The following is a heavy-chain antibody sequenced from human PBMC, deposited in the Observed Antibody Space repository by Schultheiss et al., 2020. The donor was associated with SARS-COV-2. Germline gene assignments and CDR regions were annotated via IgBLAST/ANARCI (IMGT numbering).Heavy chain of an antibody. D-gene: IGHD5-18*01. CDR1: GYRFTNYW. J-gene: IGHJ4*02. CDR2: IDPSDSET. CDR3: ARHWTPVSYGFTPPDY. V-gene: IGHV5-10-1*01. Sequence: GESLKISCQGSGYRFTNYWISWVRQMPGKGLEWMGKIDPSDSETNYSPSFQGHVTISVDRSISTAYLQWTSLKASDTAMYYCARHWTPVSYGFTPPDYWGQGTLVTVSS.